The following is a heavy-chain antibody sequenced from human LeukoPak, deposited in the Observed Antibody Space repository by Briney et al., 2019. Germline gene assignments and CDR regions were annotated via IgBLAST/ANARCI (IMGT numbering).Heavy chain of an antibody. J-gene: IGHJ6*04. CDR1: GATVTSYA. CDR2: IIPIFGTA. D-gene: IGHD2-2*01. V-gene: IGHV1-69*01. CDR3: ERLYSRMQCSSTSCHRMGDYYGMDV. Sequence: APVKLSCKASGATVTSYAIIWVRQAPGQGLEGRGGIIPIFGTANYAQKFQGRVTVTADESTSTAYMEMCSLRAEDMAVYYCERLYSRMQCSSTSCHRMGDYYGMDVWGKGTTVTVSS.